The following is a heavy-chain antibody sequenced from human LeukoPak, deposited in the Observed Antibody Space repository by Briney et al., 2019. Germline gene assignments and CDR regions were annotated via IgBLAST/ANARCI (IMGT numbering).Heavy chain of an antibody. V-gene: IGHV1-69*05. CDR3: ARDAITMIRGVIDY. D-gene: IGHD3-10*01. J-gene: IGHJ4*02. CDR2: IIPIFGTA. Sequence: GASVKVSCKASGGTFSSYAISWVRQAPGQGLEWMGGIIPIFGTANYAQKLQGRVTITTDESTSTAYMELRSLRSDDTAVYYCARDAITMIRGVIDYWGQGTLVTVSS. CDR1: GGTFSSYA.